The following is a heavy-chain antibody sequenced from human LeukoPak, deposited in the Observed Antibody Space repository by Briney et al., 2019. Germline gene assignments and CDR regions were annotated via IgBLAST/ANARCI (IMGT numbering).Heavy chain of an antibody. V-gene: IGHV3-30*04. CDR3: AREWIWRNFDY. Sequence: PGRSLRLSCAASGFTFSSYAMHWVRQAPGKGLEWVAVISYDGSNKYYADSVKGRFTISRDNSKNTLYLQMNSLRAEDTAVYYCAREWIWRNFDYWGQGTLVTVSS. CDR1: GFTFSSYA. D-gene: IGHD3-3*01. CDR2: ISYDGSNK. J-gene: IGHJ4*02.